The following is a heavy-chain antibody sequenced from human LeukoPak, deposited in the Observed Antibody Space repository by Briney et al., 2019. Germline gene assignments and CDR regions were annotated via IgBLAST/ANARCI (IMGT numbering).Heavy chain of an antibody. V-gene: IGHV1-18*01. CDR1: GYTFSIYG. D-gene: IGHD1-26*01. J-gene: IGHJ6*03. Sequence: ASVKVSCKSSGYTFSIYGFTWVRHAPGQGLEWMGWISAYNGKTLYAEKFQGRVTMTTDTATSTVYMELRSLRSDDTAVYYCARVSYLRPSDYMDVWGKGTTATVSS. CDR2: ISAYNGKT. CDR3: ARVSYLRPSDYMDV.